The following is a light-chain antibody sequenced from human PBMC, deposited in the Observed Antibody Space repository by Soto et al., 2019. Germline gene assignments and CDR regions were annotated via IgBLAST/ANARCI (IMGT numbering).Light chain of an antibody. Sequence: QSVLTQPPSVSGAPGQRVTISCTGSSSNIGAGYDVHWYQQLPGTAPQLLIYGDTIRPSGVPDRFSGSKSGSSASLAITGLQAEDEGDYYCQSYDSSLSGSYVFGTGTKVTVL. CDR3: QSYDSSLSGSYV. CDR1: SSNIGAGYD. V-gene: IGLV1-40*01. J-gene: IGLJ1*01. CDR2: GDT.